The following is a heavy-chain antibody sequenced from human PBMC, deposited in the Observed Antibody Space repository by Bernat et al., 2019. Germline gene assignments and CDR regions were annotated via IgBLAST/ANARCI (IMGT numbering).Heavy chain of an antibody. CDR2: ISYDGSNK. V-gene: IGHV3-30*03. CDR3: ARDRGYPGTYFDY. D-gene: IGHD3-10*01. J-gene: IGHJ4*02. Sequence: QVQLVESGGGVVQPGRSLRLSCAASGFTFSSYGMHWVRQAPGKGLEWVAVISYDGSNKYYADSVKGRFTISRDNSKNTLYLQMNSLRGEDTAVYYCARDRGYPGTYFDYWGQGTLVTVSS. CDR1: GFTFSSYG.